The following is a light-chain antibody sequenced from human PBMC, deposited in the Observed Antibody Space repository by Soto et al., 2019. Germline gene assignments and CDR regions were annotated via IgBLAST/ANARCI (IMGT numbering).Light chain of an antibody. J-gene: IGLJ3*02. V-gene: IGLV1-44*01. CDR1: TSNVESET. CDR2: SNN. CDR3: VAWEAHLNGGV. Sequence: QSVLTQPPSASGAPGQSVTISCSGSTSNVESETVNWYQQLPGTAPKLVVFSNNRRPSAVPDRLSASKSGTSASLAISNLQPEDEADYYCVAWEAHLNGGVFGGGTQLTVL.